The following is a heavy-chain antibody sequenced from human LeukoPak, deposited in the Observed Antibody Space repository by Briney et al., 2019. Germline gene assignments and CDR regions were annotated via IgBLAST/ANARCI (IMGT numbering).Heavy chain of an antibody. V-gene: IGHV3-53*01. CDR1: GFTVSSNY. CDR2: IYSGGST. CDR3: ARDPHYYDNPGAFDI. J-gene: IGHJ3*02. Sequence: GGSLRLSCAASGFTVSSNYMSWVRQAPGKGLEWVSVIYSGGSTYYADSVKGRFTISRDNSKNTLYLQMNSLRAEDTAVYYCARDPHYYDNPGAFDIWGQGTMVTVSS. D-gene: IGHD3-22*01.